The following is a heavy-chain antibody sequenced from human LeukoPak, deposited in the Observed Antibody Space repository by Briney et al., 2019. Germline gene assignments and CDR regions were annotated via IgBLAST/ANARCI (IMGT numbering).Heavy chain of an antibody. CDR1: GFTFSNYW. D-gene: IGHD3-3*01. CDR2: IKQDGSET. J-gene: IGHJ4*02. Sequence: GGSLRLSCAASGFTFSNYWMSWVRRAPGKGLEWVANIKQDGSETYYVDSVRGRFTISRDNAKNSLYLQMNSLRAEDSAVYYCARDFWGAYRVDYFDYWGQGTLVTVSS. V-gene: IGHV3-7*01. CDR3: ARDFWGAYRVDYFDY.